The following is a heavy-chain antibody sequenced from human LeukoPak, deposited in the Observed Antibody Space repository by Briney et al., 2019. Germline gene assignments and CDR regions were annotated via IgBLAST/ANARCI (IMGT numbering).Heavy chain of an antibody. CDR1: EFSVGSNY. V-gene: IGHV3-53*01. Sequence: GGSLRLSCAASEFSVGSNYMTWVRQAPGKGLEWVSIINTDGTTDYADSVKCRFSITRDIDKNTLHLQMNSLSAEDTALYYCAREGYFDVSDNLRYDAFDIWGQGTMVTVSS. D-gene: IGHD3-22*01. CDR2: INTDGTT. J-gene: IGHJ3*02. CDR3: AREGYFDVSDNLRYDAFDI.